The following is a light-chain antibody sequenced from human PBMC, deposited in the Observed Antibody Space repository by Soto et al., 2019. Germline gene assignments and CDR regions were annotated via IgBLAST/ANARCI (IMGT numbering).Light chain of an antibody. J-gene: IGKJ2*01. V-gene: IGKV3-20*01. CDR1: PSVSSSY. Sequence: EIVLTQSPGTLSLSPGERATLSCRASPSVSSSYLAWYQQKPGQAPRLLIYGASSRATGIPDRFSGSGSGTDFTLTISRLEPEDFAVYYCQQYGSSPTYPFGQGTKLEIK. CDR2: GAS. CDR3: QQYGSSPTYP.